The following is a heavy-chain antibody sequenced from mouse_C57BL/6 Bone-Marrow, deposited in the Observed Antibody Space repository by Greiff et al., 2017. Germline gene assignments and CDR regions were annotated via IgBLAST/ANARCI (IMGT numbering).Heavy chain of an antibody. J-gene: IGHJ2*01. Sequence: QVQLQQSGPELVKPGASVKLSCKASGYTFTSYDINWVKQRPGQGLEWIGWIYPRDGSTTYNEKFKGTATLTVDTSSSTAYMELHSLTSEDAAVYFCASPWGYFDYWGQGTTLTVSS. V-gene: IGHV1-85*01. CDR3: ASPWGYFDY. CDR1: GYTFTSYD. CDR2: IYPRDGST.